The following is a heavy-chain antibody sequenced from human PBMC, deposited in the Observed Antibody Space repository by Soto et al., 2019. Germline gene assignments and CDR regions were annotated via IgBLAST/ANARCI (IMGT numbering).Heavy chain of an antibody. CDR2: IWYDGSNK. CDR3: ARDDRGGSPKGDYYYGMDV. J-gene: IGHJ6*02. CDR1: GFTFSSYG. Sequence: QVQLVESGGGVVQPGRSLRLSCAASGFTFSSYGMHWVRQAPGKGLEWVAVIWYDGSNKYYADSVKGRFTISRDNSXDXLXXQMNSLRAEDTAVYYCARDDRGGSPKGDYYYGMDVWGQGTRVTVSS. D-gene: IGHD2-15*01. V-gene: IGHV3-33*01.